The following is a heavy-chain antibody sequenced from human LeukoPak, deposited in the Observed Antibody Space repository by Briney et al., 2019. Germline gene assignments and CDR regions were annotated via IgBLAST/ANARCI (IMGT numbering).Heavy chain of an antibody. CDR2: IIPILGIA. D-gene: IGHD5-24*01. V-gene: IGHV1-69*04. J-gene: IGHJ4*02. CDR3: ARAGMATIRYYFDY. Sequence: ASVKVSCKASGRTFSSYAISWVRQAPGQGLEWMGRIIPILGIANYAQKFQGRVTITADKSTSTAYMELSSLRSEDTAVYYCARAGMATIRYYFDYWGQGTLVTVFS. CDR1: GRTFSSYA.